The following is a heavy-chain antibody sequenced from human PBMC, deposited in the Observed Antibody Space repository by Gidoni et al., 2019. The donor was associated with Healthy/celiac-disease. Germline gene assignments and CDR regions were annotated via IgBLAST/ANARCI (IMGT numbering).Heavy chain of an antibody. D-gene: IGHD3-22*01. CDR1: GGTFSSYA. V-gene: IGHV1-69*01. J-gene: IGHJ4*02. CDR3: ARDPGKREYDTHYFDY. CDR2: IIPSFGTA. Sequence: QVQLVQSGAEVKKPGSSVKFSCKAFGGTFSSYAISWVRQAPGQRLEGLGGIIPSFGTANYAQKFQGRVTITADESTSTADMELSSLRSEDTAVNDCARDPGKREYDTHYFDYWGQGTLVTVSS.